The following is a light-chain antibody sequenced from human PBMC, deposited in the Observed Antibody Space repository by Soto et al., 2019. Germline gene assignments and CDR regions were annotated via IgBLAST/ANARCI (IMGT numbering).Light chain of an antibody. V-gene: IGLV2-14*01. CDR3: SSYTSSSTVV. CDR2: DVS. J-gene: IGLJ2*01. CDR1: SSDVGRYNY. Sequence: QLVLTQPASVSGSPGQSITISCTGTSSDVGRYNYVSWCQQHPGKAPKLIIYDVSNRPSGVSNRFSGSKSGNTASLTISGLQAEDEADYYCSSYTSSSTVVFGGGTKLTVL.